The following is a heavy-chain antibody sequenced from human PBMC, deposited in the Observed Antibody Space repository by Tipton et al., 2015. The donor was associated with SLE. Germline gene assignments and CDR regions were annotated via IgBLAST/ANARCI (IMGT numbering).Heavy chain of an antibody. CDR3: AGKGGYTSDVKYYYMDV. CDR2: IDPYGTGI. CDR1: GFTFSTYW. Sequence: GSLRLSCAASGFTFSTYWIHWVRQAPGKGLVWVSRIDPYGTGIAYADSVKGRFTISRDNSKNTLYLQMNSLRAEDTAVYHCAGKGGYTSDVKYYYMDVWGKGTTVTVSS. J-gene: IGHJ6*03. V-gene: IGHV3-74*01. D-gene: IGHD1-1*01.